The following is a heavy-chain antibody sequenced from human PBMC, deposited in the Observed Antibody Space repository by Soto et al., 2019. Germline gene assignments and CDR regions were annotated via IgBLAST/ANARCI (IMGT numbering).Heavy chain of an antibody. D-gene: IGHD1-7*01. CDR2: IYYSGST. J-gene: IGHJ4*02. CDR1: GRSISSGDYY. V-gene: IGHV4-30-4*01. CDR3: ASAGVTGTPIDY. Sequence: SETLSLTCTVSGRSISSGDYYWSWIRQPPGRGLEWIGYIYYSGSTYYNPSLKRRGTISVDKSKNKSSLKLSSVHAADTGVYYCASAGVTGTPIDYWGKGTVVPVSS.